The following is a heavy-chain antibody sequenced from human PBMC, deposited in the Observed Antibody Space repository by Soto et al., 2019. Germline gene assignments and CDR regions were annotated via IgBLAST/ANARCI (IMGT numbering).Heavy chain of an antibody. V-gene: IGHV1-8*01. D-gene: IGHD2-21*01. Sequence: ASVKVYCNSSGSTFTSYDINCVRHSTGQGLELMGWMNPNSVNTGYAQNFQGRVTMTRNTSISTAYMELSSLRSEDTAVYYCARGLGIGSNWFEPWGQGTLVTVSS. CDR2: MNPNSVNT. J-gene: IGHJ5*02. CDR1: GSTFTSYD. CDR3: ARGLGIGSNWFEP.